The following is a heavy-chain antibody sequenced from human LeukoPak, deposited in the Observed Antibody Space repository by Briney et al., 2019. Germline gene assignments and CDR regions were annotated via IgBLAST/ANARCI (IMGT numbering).Heavy chain of an antibody. Sequence: ASVKVSCKASGYTFTNYAIHWVRQAPGQRLEWMGWINAANGNTKYSQEFQGRVTITRDTSARTSYMEVSSLRSEDMAVHYCARAIVGATWWFDPWGQGTLVTVSS. CDR3: ARAIVGATWWFDP. CDR2: INAANGNT. V-gene: IGHV1-3*03. CDR1: GYTFTNYA. J-gene: IGHJ5*02. D-gene: IGHD1-26*01.